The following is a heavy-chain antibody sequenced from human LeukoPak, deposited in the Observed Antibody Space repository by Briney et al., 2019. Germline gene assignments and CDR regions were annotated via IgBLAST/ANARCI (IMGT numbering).Heavy chain of an antibody. CDR3: ARSPPNYDSSGYYDHFDY. CDR1: GGSFSGYY. Sequence: SETLSPTCAVYGGSFSGYYWSWIRQPPGKGLEWIGEINHSGSPNYNPSLMSRVTISVDTSKNQFSLKLSSVTAADTAVYYCARSPPNYDSSGYYDHFDYWGQGTLVTVSS. J-gene: IGHJ4*02. D-gene: IGHD3-22*01. CDR2: INHSGSP. V-gene: IGHV4-34*01.